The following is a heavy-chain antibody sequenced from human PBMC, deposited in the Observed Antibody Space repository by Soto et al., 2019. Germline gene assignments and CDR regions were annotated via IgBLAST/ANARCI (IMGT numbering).Heavy chain of an antibody. Sequence: SLRLSCAAPGFTFSSYSMNWVRQAPGKGLEWVSSISSSSSYIYYADSVKGRFTISRDNAKNSLYLQMNSLRAEDTAVYYCARAGGDYDAFDIWGQGTMVTVSS. CDR3: ARAGGDYDAFDI. J-gene: IGHJ3*02. D-gene: IGHD4-17*01. V-gene: IGHV3-21*01. CDR1: GFTFSSYS. CDR2: ISSSSSYI.